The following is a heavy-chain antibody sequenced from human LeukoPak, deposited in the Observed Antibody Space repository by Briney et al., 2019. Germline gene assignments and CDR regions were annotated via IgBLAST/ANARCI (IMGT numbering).Heavy chain of an antibody. CDR1: GGSISSYY. V-gene: IGHV4-4*07. CDR3: ARARVVLWFGELLDYFDY. CDR2: IYTSGST. J-gene: IGHJ4*02. Sequence: PSETLSLTCTVSGGSISSYYWSWIRQPAGKGLEWIGRIYTSGSTNYNPSLKSRVTMSEDTSKNQFSLKLSSVTAADTAVYYCARARVVLWFGELLDYFDYWGQGTLVTVSS. D-gene: IGHD3-10*01.